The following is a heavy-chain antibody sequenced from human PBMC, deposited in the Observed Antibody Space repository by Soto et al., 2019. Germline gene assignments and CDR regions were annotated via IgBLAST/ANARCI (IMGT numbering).Heavy chain of an antibody. D-gene: IGHD4-17*01. J-gene: IGHJ3*02. V-gene: IGHV3-21*01. Sequence: EVQLVESGGGLVKPGGSLRLSCAASGFTFSSYSMNWVRQAPGKGLEWVSSISSSSSYIYYADSVKGRFTISRDNAKNSLYLQMNSLRAEDTAVYYCARDQKGSVTTLSPDAFDIWGQGTMVTVSS. CDR3: ARDQKGSVTTLSPDAFDI. CDR2: ISSSSSYI. CDR1: GFTFSSYS.